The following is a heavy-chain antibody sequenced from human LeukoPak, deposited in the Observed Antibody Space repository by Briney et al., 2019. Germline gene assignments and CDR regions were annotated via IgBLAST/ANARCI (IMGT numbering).Heavy chain of an antibody. CDR1: GGSFSGYY. CDR2: INHSGST. CDR3: ARGDSHGNWLDP. Sequence: PSETLSLTCAVYGGSFSGYYWSWIRQPPGNGLEWIGEINHSGSTNYNPSLTSRVTISVDTSKNQFSLKLSSVTAADTAVYYCARGDSHGNWLDPWGQGTLVTVSS. V-gene: IGHV4-34*01. J-gene: IGHJ5*02. D-gene: IGHD5-18*01.